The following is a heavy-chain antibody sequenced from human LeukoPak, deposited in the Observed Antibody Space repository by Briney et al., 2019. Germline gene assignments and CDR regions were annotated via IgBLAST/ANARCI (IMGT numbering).Heavy chain of an antibody. CDR2: IYYSGSI. CDR3: ARLAGLSYYYDSSGYHQQDC. D-gene: IGHD3-22*01. Sequence: PSETLSLTCTVSGGSISGSSYYWGWIRQPPGKGLEWIGSIYYSGSIYYNPSLRSRVTISVDTSKNQFSLKLSSVTAADTAVYYCARLAGLSYYYDSSGYHQQDCWGQGTLVTVSS. CDR1: GGSISGSSYY. J-gene: IGHJ4*02. V-gene: IGHV4-39*01.